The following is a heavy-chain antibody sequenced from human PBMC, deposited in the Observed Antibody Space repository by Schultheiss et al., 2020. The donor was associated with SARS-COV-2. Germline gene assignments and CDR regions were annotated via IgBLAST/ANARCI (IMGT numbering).Heavy chain of an antibody. CDR1: GGSISSYY. V-gene: IGHV4-34*01. CDR3: ARSRITMVRGVIGMNWFDP. Sequence: SQTLSLTCAVYGGSISSYYWSWIRQPPGKGLEWIGEINHSGSTNYNPSLKSRVTISVDTSKNQFSLKLSSVTAADTAVYYCARSRITMVRGVIGMNWFDPWGQGTLVTVSS. J-gene: IGHJ5*02. D-gene: IGHD3-10*01. CDR2: INHSGST.